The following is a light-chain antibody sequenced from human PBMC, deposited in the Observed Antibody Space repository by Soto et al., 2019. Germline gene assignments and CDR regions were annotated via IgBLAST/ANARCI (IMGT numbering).Light chain of an antibody. CDR1: ALPKQY. CDR2: KDT. V-gene: IGLV3-25*02. CDR3: QSSDSSGTYVV. J-gene: IGLJ2*01. Sequence: SYDLTQPPSVSVSPGQTARVTCSGVALPKQYVYWYQQKPGQAPGVVIYKDTERPSGIPERFSGSSSGTTVTFTISGVQAEDEADYYCQSSDSSGTYVVFGGGTQLTVL.